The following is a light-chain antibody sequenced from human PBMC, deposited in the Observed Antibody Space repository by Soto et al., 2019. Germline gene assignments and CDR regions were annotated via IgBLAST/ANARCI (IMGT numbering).Light chain of an antibody. J-gene: IGKJ1*01. Sequence: EISLTQSPCPLSLTPGERVTLPCRASQSIXSCRSAWYTQKPGQPPRLLXAGASTRATGSPDRLSGSGSATDFTLTISRMDPEDVAVFYCQQYGSATRTFGQVANVDIK. CDR2: GAS. CDR3: QQYGSATRT. CDR1: QSIXSCR. V-gene: IGKV3-20*01.